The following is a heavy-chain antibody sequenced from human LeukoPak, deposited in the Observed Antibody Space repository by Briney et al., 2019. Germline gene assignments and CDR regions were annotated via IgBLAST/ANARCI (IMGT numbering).Heavy chain of an antibody. J-gene: IGHJ6*02. Sequence: GGCLRLSCAASGFTFDDSAMYWVRQAPGTGVGWVCLISGVGGITYYADSVKGRFTISRDNSKNSLYLQMDSLRTEDTALYYCAKDIVYGAGSLYYYYYGMDVWGQGTTVTVSS. CDR3: AKDIVYGAGSLYYYYYGMDV. V-gene: IGHV3-43*02. CDR1: GFTFDDSA. D-gene: IGHD3-10*01. CDR2: ISGVGGIT.